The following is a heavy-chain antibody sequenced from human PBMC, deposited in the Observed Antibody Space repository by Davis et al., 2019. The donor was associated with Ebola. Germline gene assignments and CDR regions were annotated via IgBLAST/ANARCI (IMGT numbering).Heavy chain of an antibody. J-gene: IGHJ4*02. D-gene: IGHD2-15*01. CDR3: ARDASPDIVVVVAADY. V-gene: IGHV3-30*03. CDR1: GFTFSSYG. CDR2: ISYDGSNK. Sequence: GESLKISCAASGFTFSSYGMHWVRQAPGKGLEWVAVISYDGSNKYYADSVKGRFTISRDNSKNTLYLQMNSLRAEDTAVYYCARDASPDIVVVVAADYWGQGTLVTVSS.